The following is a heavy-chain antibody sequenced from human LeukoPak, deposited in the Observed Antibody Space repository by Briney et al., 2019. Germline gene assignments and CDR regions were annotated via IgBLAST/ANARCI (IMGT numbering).Heavy chain of an antibody. J-gene: IGHJ4*02. CDR1: GFTFSSYA. D-gene: IGHD3-22*01. Sequence: GRSLRLSCAASGFTFSSYAMSWVRQAPGKGLEWVSAISGSGGSTYYADSVKGRFTISRDNSKNTLYLQMNSLRAEDTAVYYCAKGPVYYDSSGYFPFDYWGQGTLVTVSS. V-gene: IGHV3-23*01. CDR3: AKGPVYYDSSGYFPFDY. CDR2: ISGSGGST.